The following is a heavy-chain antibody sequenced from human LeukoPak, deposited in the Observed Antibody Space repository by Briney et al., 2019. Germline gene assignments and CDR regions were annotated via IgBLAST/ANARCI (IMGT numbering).Heavy chain of an antibody. Sequence: SETLSLTCTVSGGSISSSSYYWGWIRQSPGKGLEWIGSIYYSGSTYYNPSLKSRVTISVDTSKKQISLKMSSVTAADTAVYYCARGIQIRGYDYLGYWGQGTLVTVSS. J-gene: IGHJ4*02. D-gene: IGHD5-12*01. CDR2: IYYSGST. V-gene: IGHV4-39*07. CDR1: GGSISSSSYY. CDR3: ARGIQIRGYDYLGY.